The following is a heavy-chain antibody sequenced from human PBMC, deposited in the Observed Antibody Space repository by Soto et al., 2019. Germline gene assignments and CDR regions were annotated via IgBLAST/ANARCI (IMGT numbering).Heavy chain of an antibody. CDR1: GFTFSNYG. CDR3: AKESGPRKPFDF. CDR2: LDGGGDTT. Sequence: GGSLRLSCAASGFTFSNYGMNWVRQAPGKGLEWVSALDGGGDTTFYADSVKGRFTISRDNSKNTLYLQMNSLRAEDTAVYYCAKESGPRKPFDFWGQGTLVTVSS. V-gene: IGHV3-23*01. J-gene: IGHJ4*01.